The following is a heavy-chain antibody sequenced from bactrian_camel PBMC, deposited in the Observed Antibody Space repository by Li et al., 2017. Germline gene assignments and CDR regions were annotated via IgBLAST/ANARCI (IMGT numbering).Heavy chain of an antibody. V-gene: IGHV3S53*01. CDR1: GNIASGYC. D-gene: IGHD3*01. CDR3: ATGVYCAHELSPDEYDV. J-gene: IGHJ4*01. CDR2: IDSNGST. Sequence: HVQLVESGGGSVQTGGSLRLSCAASGNIASGYCMGWFRQAPGKEREAVASIDSNGSTKYPDSPKGRFAISKDNAKNTLSLQMNSLKPEDTAMYYCATGVYCAHELSPDEYDVWGPGTQVTVS.